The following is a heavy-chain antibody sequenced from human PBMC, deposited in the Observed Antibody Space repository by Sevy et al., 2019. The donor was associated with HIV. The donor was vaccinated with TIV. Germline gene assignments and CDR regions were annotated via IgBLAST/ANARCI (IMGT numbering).Heavy chain of an antibody. CDR1: GYTLTELS. CDR2: FDPEDGET. CDR3: ATTKDYYDCSGYPFDY. Sequence: ASVKVSCKVSGYTLTELSMHWLRQAPGKGLEWVGSFDPEDGETVYEHNFQGRVSMTEDTSTDIAYMEMIGLKFEDTAVYYCATTKDYYDCSGYPFDYWGQGTLVTVSS. D-gene: IGHD3-22*01. J-gene: IGHJ4*02. V-gene: IGHV1-24*01.